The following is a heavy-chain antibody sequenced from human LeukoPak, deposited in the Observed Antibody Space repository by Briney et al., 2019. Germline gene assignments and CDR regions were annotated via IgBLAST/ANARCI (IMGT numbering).Heavy chain of an antibody. Sequence: GGSLRLSCAASGFTFSNAWMSWVRQAPGKGLEWVSGINWSGGSTGYADPLRGRFTISRDNAKNSLYLQMDSLRAEDTALYYCARAPITSPFYFDSWGQGTLVTVSS. D-gene: IGHD2-2*01. J-gene: IGHJ4*02. CDR3: ARAPITSPFYFDS. V-gene: IGHV3-20*04. CDR2: INWSGGST. CDR1: GFTFSNAW.